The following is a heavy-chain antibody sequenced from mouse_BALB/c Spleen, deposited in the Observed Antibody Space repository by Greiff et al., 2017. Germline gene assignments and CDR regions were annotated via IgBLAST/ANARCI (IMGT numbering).Heavy chain of an antibody. Sequence: QVQLKQSGAELVKPGASVKLSCKASGYTFTSYWMHWVKQRPGQGLEWIGEIDPSDSYTNYNQKFKGKATLTVDKSSSTAYMQLSSLTSEDSAVYYCARYRSYFDYWGQGTTLTVSS. CDR1: GYTFTSYW. CDR2: IDPSDSYT. V-gene: IGHV1-69*02. CDR3: ARYRSYFDY. J-gene: IGHJ2*01.